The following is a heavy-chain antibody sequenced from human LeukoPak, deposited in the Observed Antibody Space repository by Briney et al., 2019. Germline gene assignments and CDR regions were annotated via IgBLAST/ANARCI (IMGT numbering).Heavy chain of an antibody. CDR3: ARGKQQWPGRGNLYFDY. Sequence: SETLSLTCTVSGGSIRSYYWSWLRQPPGKGLEWIGRIYTSGSTNYNPSLKSRVTMSVDTSKNQFSLKLSSVTAADTAVYYCARGKQQWPGRGNLYFDYWGQGTLVTVSS. J-gene: IGHJ4*02. V-gene: IGHV4-4*07. D-gene: IGHD6-19*01. CDR1: GGSIRSYY. CDR2: IYTSGST.